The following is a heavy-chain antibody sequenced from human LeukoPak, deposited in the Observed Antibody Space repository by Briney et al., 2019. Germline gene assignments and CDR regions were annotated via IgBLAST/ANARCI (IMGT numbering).Heavy chain of an antibody. CDR3: AKLTSDTMVRGVTTDY. CDR2: ITANGGGT. J-gene: IGHJ4*02. CDR1: GFTFSNYA. D-gene: IGHD3-10*01. Sequence: GGSLRLSCAAFGFTFSNYAMSWVRQAPGKGLEWVSSITANGGGTYYADSVKGRFSISRDNSRNTLYLQVTSLRAEDTAVYYCAKLTSDTMVRGVTTDYWGQGTLVTVSS. V-gene: IGHV3-23*01.